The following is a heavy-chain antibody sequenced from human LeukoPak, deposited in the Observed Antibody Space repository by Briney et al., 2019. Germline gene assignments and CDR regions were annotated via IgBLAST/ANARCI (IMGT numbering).Heavy chain of an antibody. Sequence: GGSLRLSCVASEFTFSSYWMHWVRQAPGKGLVWVSRINSGGSSTSYADSVKGRFTISRTNAKNTLYLQMNSLRAEDTAVYYCARDRRVIGPIEYWGQGTLVTVSS. CDR2: INSGGSST. D-gene: IGHD2-21*01. V-gene: IGHV3-74*01. CDR1: EFTFSSYW. J-gene: IGHJ4*02. CDR3: ARDRRVIGPIEY.